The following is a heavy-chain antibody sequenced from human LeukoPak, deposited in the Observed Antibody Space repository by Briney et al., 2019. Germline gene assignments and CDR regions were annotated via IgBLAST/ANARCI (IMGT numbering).Heavy chain of an antibody. V-gene: IGHV6-1*01. CDR1: GDSVSSNSAA. D-gene: IGHD1-26*01. Sequence: SQTLSPTCAISGDSVSSNSAAWNWIRQSPSRGLEWLGRTYYRSKWYNDYAVSVKSRITINPDTSKNQFSLQLNSVTPDDTAVYYCARDRPYSGGPWLYFDYWGQGTLVTVSS. CDR2: TYYRSKWYN. CDR3: ARDRPYSGGPWLYFDY. J-gene: IGHJ4*02.